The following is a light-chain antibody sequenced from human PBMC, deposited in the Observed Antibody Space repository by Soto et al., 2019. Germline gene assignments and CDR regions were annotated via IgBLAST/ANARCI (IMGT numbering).Light chain of an antibody. Sequence: QSVLTQPPSVSGAPGQRVTISCTGSSSNIGAGYDVHWYQQLPGTAPKLLIYGNSNRPSGVPDRFSGSKSGTSASLAITGLQAEDEADYYCQSYDSSLSVFGTGTKV. J-gene: IGLJ1*01. CDR3: QSYDSSLSV. CDR1: SSNIGAGYD. CDR2: GNS. V-gene: IGLV1-40*01.